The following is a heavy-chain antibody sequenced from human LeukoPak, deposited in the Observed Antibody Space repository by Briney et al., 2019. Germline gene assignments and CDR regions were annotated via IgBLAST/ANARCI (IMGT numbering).Heavy chain of an antibody. CDR3: TRGGAVAGFDF. J-gene: IGHJ4*02. CDR1: GDTVTSNSAV. V-gene: IGHV6-1*01. Sequence: QSQSLSLTCALSGDTVTSNSAVWNWLRQSQSRGFEWLGRTYYRSRWYNDDAVSVKSRISVHPDTSKNHFSLQLNSVTPEDTAVYYCTRGGAVAGFDFWGQGTLVTVSS. CDR2: TYYRSRWYN. D-gene: IGHD6-13*01.